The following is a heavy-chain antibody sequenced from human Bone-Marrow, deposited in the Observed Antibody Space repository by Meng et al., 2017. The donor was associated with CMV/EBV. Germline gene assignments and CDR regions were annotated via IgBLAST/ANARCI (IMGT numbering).Heavy chain of an antibody. CDR2: ISSDIKNK. Sequence: GGSLRLSCAASGFTFTSYAMSWVRQAPGKGLEWVAFISSDIKNKYYSDSVKGRFAISRDNSKNTLYLQMNSLRVEDTAVYYCAKDQTFRLNYFYYYGMDVWGQGTSVTVYS. CDR1: GFTFTSYA. J-gene: IGHJ6*02. D-gene: IGHD3-16*01. CDR3: AKDQTFRLNYFYYYGMDV. V-gene: IGHV3-30*09.